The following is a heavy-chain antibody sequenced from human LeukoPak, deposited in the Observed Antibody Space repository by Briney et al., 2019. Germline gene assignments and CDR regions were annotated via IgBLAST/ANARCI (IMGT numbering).Heavy chain of an antibody. V-gene: IGHV3-20*04. CDR3: ARDSVTMVRGVIMNYYYYYMDV. CDR2: INWNGGST. CDR1: GFTFDDYG. J-gene: IGHJ6*03. Sequence: PGGSLRLSCAASGFTFDDYGMSWVRQAPGKGLEWVSGINWNGGSTGYADSVKGRFTISRDNAKNSLYLQMNSLRAEDTALYYCARDSVTMVRGVIMNYYYYYMDVWGQGTTVTVSS. D-gene: IGHD3-10*01.